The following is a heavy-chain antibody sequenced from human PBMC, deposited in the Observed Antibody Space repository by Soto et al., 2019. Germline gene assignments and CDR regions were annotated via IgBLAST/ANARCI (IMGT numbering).Heavy chain of an antibody. D-gene: IGHD5-18*01. J-gene: IGHJ4*02. CDR1: GYTVTSYA. CDR3: ARGEYSYGLGRVAY. V-gene: IGHV1-3*01. Sequence: ASVKGSCKASGYTVTSYAMHWVRQAPGQRLEWMGWINAGNGNTKYSQKFQGRVTITRDTSASTAYMELSSLRSEDTAVYYCARGEYSYGLGRVAYWGQGPLVTVSS. CDR2: INAGNGNT.